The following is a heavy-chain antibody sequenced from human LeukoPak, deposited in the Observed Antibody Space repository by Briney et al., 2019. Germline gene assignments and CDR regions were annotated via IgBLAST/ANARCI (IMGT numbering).Heavy chain of an antibody. CDR3: ARVRLTIFGVVIIGIDY. CDR2: ISSSGSTI. J-gene: IGHJ4*02. CDR1: GLTFSSYE. V-gene: IGHV3-48*03. D-gene: IGHD3-3*01. Sequence: GGSLRLSCAASGLTFSSYEMTWVRQAPGKGLEWVSYISSSGSTIYYADSVKGRFTISRDNAKNSLYLQMNSLRAEDTAVYYCARVRLTIFGVVIIGIDYWGQGTLVTVSS.